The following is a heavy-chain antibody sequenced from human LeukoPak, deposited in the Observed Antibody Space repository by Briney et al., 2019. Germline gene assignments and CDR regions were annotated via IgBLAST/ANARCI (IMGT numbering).Heavy chain of an antibody. Sequence: GESLKISCKGSGYSFNTYWIGWVRQMPGKGLEWMGIIYPGDSDTKYSPSFQGQVTISADKSITTAYLQWSSLKASDTAIYYCARHGEVGGFDPWGQGTLVTVSS. V-gene: IGHV5-51*01. CDR1: GYSFNTYW. J-gene: IGHJ5*02. CDR2: IYPGDSDT. CDR3: ARHGEVGGFDP. D-gene: IGHD3-10*01.